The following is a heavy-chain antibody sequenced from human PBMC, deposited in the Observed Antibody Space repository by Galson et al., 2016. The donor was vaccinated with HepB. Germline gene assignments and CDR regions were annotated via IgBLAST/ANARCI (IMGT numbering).Heavy chain of an antibody. D-gene: IGHD6-19*01. Sequence: SVKVSCKASGYTFTSFYMHWVRQAPGQGLEWMGIINPGGGSTSYAQKFQDRVTMTRDTSTSTVYMELSSLRSEDTALYYCARDQEYSSGSRWGAFDIWGQGTMVTVSS. CDR2: INPGGGST. CDR1: GYTFTSFY. CDR3: ARDQEYSSGSRWGAFDI. J-gene: IGHJ3*02. V-gene: IGHV1-46*03.